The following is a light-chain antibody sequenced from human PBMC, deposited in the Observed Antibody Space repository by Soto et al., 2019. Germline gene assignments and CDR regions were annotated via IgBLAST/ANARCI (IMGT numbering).Light chain of an antibody. V-gene: IGKV1-9*01. CDR1: QGISTF. CDR2: DAS. J-gene: IGKJ2*01. Sequence: DIQLTQSPSFLSASVGDRVTITCRASQGISTFLAWYQQHPGTAPKRLIYDASNLQSGVPSRFSGSGSGTEFTLTISSLQPDDFATYYCQQYNSYSNTFGQGTKVDIK. CDR3: QQYNSYSNT.